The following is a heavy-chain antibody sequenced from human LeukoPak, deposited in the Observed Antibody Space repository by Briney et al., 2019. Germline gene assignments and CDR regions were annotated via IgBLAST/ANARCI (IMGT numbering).Heavy chain of an antibody. CDR2: IYASGNS. D-gene: IGHD2-15*01. J-gene: IGHJ5*02. Sequence: SETLSLTCTVSGGSISSDTYYWSWIRQPAGKGLEWIGRIYASGNSNYNASLKSRVTISIDTSKNQFSLRLNSVIATDTAVYYCAGNRGYCSGGSCYNWFDPWGQGIPVTVSS. CDR3: AGNRGYCSGGSCYNWFDP. CDR1: GGSISSDTYY. V-gene: IGHV4-61*02.